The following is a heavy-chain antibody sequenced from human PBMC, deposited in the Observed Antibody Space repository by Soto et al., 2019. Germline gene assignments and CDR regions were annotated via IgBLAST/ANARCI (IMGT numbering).Heavy chain of an antibody. V-gene: IGHV3-33*01. CDR3: ARDLRYSSSWYLGAEYFQH. D-gene: IGHD6-13*01. CDR1: GFTFSSYG. J-gene: IGHJ1*01. CDR2: IWYDGSNK. Sequence: QVQLVESGGGMVQPGRSLRLSCAASGFTFSSYGMHWVRQAPGKGLEWVAVIWYDGSNKYYADPVKGRFTISRDNSKNTLYLQMNSLRAEDTAVYYCARDLRYSSSWYLGAEYFQHWGQGTLVTVSS.